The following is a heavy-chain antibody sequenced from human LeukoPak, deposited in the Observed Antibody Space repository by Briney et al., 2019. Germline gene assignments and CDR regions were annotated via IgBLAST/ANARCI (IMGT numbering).Heavy chain of an antibody. CDR1: GFTFSNAW. CDR3: TTDFIRYYFDY. CDR2: IKSKTDGGTT. V-gene: IGHV3-15*05. Sequence: KPGGSLTLSCAASGFTFSNAWMSWVRQAPGKGLEWVGRIKSKTDGGTTDYAAPVKGRFTISRDDSKNTLYLQMNSVKTEDTAVYYCTTDFIRYYFDYWGQGTLVLVSS. J-gene: IGHJ4*02.